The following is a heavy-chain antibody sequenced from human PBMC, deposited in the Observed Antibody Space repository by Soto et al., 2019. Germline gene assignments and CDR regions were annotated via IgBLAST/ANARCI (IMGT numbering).Heavy chain of an antibody. CDR2: IYYSGST. Sequence: QVQLQESGPGLVKPSQTLSLTCTVSGGSISSGGYYWIWIHQHPGKGLEWIGYIYYSGSTYYNPSLKSRVTISVDTSKKQFSLKLSSVTAADTAVYYCAREELELMFDYWGQGTLVTVSS. CDR3: AREELELMFDY. J-gene: IGHJ4*02. V-gene: IGHV4-31*03. CDR1: GGSISSGGYY. D-gene: IGHD1-7*01.